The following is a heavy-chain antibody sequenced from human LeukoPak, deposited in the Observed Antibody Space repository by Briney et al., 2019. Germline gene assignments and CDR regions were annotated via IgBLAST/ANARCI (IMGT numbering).Heavy chain of an antibody. J-gene: IGHJ4*02. D-gene: IGHD3-10*01. CDR2: ISDYNASYT. CDR3: ARVTEGLLFGEFLPYFSDY. V-gene: IGHV1-18*04. Sequence: GASVKVSCKASGYTFTGYYMHWVRQAPGQGLEWMGWISDYNASYTNSAQNFQGRVAMTTDTSTSTAYMELRSLRSDDTAVYYCARVTEGLLFGEFLPYFSDYWGQGTLVTVSS. CDR1: GYTFTGYY.